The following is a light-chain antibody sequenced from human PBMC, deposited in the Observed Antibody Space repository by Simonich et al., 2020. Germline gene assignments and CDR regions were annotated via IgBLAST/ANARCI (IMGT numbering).Light chain of an antibody. Sequence: QSALTQPASVSGSPGQSITLSCTGTSSDVGSYNYVSWYQQHPGKAPKLRIFDVSSRPSGVSNHFSGTKSGNTAALTISGLQAEDEADYYCSSYTSSSTLGVFGGGTKLTVL. CDR2: DVS. CDR1: SSDVGSYNY. J-gene: IGLJ2*01. V-gene: IGLV2-14*01. CDR3: SSYTSSSTLGV.